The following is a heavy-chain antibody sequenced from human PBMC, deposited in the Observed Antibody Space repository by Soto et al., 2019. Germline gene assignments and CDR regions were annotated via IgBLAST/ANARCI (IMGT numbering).Heavy chain of an antibody. Sequence: EVQLVESGGGLVQPGGSLRLSCAASGFTFSSYWMHWVRQAPGKGLVWVSRINSDGSSTSYADSVKGRFTISRDNAKNTLYLQMNSLRAEDTAVYYCAREVYDFWSGYYMYYDGMDVLGQGTTVTVSS. D-gene: IGHD3-3*01. CDR1: GFTFSSYW. CDR3: AREVYDFWSGYYMYYDGMDV. J-gene: IGHJ6*02. V-gene: IGHV3-74*01. CDR2: INSDGSST.